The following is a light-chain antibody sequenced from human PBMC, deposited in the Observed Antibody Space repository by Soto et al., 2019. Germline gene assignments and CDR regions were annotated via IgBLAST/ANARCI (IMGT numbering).Light chain of an antibody. J-gene: IGKJ1*01. CDR2: DAS. Sequence: EIVLTQSPATLSLSPGERATLSCGTSQTVGRTYLTWYQVKPGLAPRLLIYDASSRATGIPDRFSGSGSGTDFTLPISRLEPEEYAVCHCQHYGSPAWMFGQGPKVEIK. CDR1: QTVGRTY. CDR3: QHYGSPAWM. V-gene: IGKV3D-20*01.